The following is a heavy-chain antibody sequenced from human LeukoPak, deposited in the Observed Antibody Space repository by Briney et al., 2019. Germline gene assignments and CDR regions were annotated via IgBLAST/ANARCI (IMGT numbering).Heavy chain of an antibody. D-gene: IGHD3-10*01. Sequence: SVKVSCKASGGTFSSYAISWVRQAPGQGLEWMGGIIPIFGTANYAQKFQGRVSITADKSTSTAYMELSSLRSEDTAVYYCARANMVRGVGLFFDRNWFDPWGQGTLVTVSS. V-gene: IGHV1-69*06. J-gene: IGHJ5*02. CDR1: GGTFSSYA. CDR3: ARANMVRGVGLFFDRNWFDP. CDR2: IIPIFGTA.